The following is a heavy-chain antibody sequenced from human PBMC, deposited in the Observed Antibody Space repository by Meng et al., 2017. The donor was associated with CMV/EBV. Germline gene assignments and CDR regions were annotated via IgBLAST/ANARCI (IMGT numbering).Heavy chain of an antibody. CDR1: GFTFSSYE. CDR3: ARGGPGIVVVQAASDY. D-gene: IGHD2-2*01. V-gene: IGHV3-48*03. CDR2: ISSSGSTI. Sequence: SLKIPCAASGFTFSSYEMNWVRQAPGKGLEWVSYISSSGSTIYYADSVKGRFTISRDNAKNSLYLQMNSLRAEDTAVYYCARGGPGIVVVQAASDYWGQGTLVTVSS. J-gene: IGHJ4*02.